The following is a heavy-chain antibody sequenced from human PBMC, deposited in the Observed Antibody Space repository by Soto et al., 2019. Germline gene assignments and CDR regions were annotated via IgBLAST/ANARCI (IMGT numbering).Heavy chain of an antibody. CDR1: GYTFTSTW. CDR3: ARGGASTDYYSSRGGERNAFDI. Sequence: ASVKVSCKASGYTFTSTWMHWVRQAPGQGLEWMGIINPYGGAATYAEKFQGRVTMTRDTSTATDYMELSSLRSEDTAMYYCARGGASTDYYSSRGGERNAFDIWGQGTMVTVSS. J-gene: IGHJ3*02. D-gene: IGHD3-22*01. CDR2: INPYGGAA. V-gene: IGHV1-46*03.